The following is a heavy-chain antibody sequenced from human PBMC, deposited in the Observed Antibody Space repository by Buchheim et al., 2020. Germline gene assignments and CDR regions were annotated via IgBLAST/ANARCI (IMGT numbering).Heavy chain of an antibody. CDR2: IYTSGST. D-gene: IGHD3-3*01. V-gene: IGHV4-61*02. Sequence: QVQLQESGPGLVKPSQTLSLTCTVSGGSISSGSYYWSWIRQPAGKGLEWIGRIYTSGSTNYNPSLKSRVTISVDTSKNQFSLKLSSVTAADTAVYYCARAYYDFWSGYSGEDWYFDLWGRGTL. CDR3: ARAYYDFWSGYSGEDWYFDL. CDR1: GGSISSGSYY. J-gene: IGHJ2*01.